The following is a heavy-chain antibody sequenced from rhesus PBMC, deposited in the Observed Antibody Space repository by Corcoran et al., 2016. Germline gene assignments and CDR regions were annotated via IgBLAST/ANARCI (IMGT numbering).Heavy chain of an antibody. CDR1: GGSISSNY. CDR3: ARDGKYYNIWTGYYTRWGYFDY. J-gene: IGHJ4*01. D-gene: IGHD3-3*01. Sequence: QVQLQESGPGLVKPSETLSLPCAVSGGSISSNYWRWIRPPPGQGLAWIGRISGSGGSPDYNPSLKSRVTISTDTSKNQFSLKLSSVTAADTAVYYCARDGKYYNIWTGYYTRWGYFDYWGQGVLVTVSS. CDR2: ISGSGGSP. V-gene: IGHV4-173*01.